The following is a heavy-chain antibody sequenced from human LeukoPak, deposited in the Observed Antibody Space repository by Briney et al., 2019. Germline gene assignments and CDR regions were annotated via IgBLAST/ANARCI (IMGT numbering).Heavy chain of an antibody. CDR3: ARAAVGSSWYGSYYGMDV. Sequence: ASVKVSCKASGYTFTGYYMHWVRQAPGQGLEWMGWINPNSGGTNYAQKFQGRVTMTRDTSISTAYMELSRLRSDDTAVYYCARAAVGSSWYGSYYGMDVWGQGTTVTVSS. V-gene: IGHV1-2*02. D-gene: IGHD6-13*01. J-gene: IGHJ6*02. CDR1: GYTFTGYY. CDR2: INPNSGGT.